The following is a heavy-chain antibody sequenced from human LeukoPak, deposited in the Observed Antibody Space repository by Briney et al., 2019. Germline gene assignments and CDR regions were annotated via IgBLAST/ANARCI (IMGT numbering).Heavy chain of an antibody. CDR3: AGHSSSSVPEN. CDR1: GFTFSSYE. CDR2: ISSSGSTI. V-gene: IGHV3-48*03. J-gene: IGHJ4*02. D-gene: IGHD6-6*01. Sequence: PGGSLRLSCAASGFTFSSYEMNWVRQAPGKGLEWVSYISSSGSTIYYADSVKGRLTISRDNAKNSLYLQMNSLRAEDTAVYYCAGHSSSSVPENWGQGTLVTVSS.